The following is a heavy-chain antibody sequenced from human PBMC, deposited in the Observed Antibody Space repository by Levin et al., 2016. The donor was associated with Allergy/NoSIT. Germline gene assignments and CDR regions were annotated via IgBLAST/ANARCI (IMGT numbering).Heavy chain of an antibody. J-gene: IGHJ3*02. D-gene: IGHD2-15*01. Sequence: SETLSLTCTVSGGSISNYYWSWIRQPPGKGLEWIAFIYYSGSTNYNPSLKSRVTMSVDTSKNQLTLKLSSVTAADTAVYYCARGMVAANDYGFDIWGKGTMVTVSS. CDR3: ARGMVAANDYGFDI. CDR1: GGSISNYY. CDR2: IYYSGST. V-gene: IGHV4-59*01.